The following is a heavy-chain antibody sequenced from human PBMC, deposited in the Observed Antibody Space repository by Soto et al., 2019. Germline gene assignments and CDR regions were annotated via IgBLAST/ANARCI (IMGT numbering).Heavy chain of an antibody. CDR2: ISAYNGNT. CDR1: GYTFTSYG. CDR3: AREKRRGYSYGYVHWFDP. D-gene: IGHD5-18*01. J-gene: IGHJ5*02. V-gene: IGHV1-18*04. Sequence: QVQLVQSGAEVKKPGASVKVSCKASGYTFTSYGISWVRQAPGQGLEWMGWISAYNGNTNYAQKLQGRVTMTTDTPTNTAYMELRSLRSDDTAVYYCAREKRRGYSYGYVHWFDPWGQGTLVTVSS.